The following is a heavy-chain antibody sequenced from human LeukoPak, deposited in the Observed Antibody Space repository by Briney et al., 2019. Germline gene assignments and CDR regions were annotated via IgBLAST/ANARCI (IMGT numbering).Heavy chain of an antibody. CDR2: IIPIFGTA. CDR1: GYTFTSYY. V-gene: IGHV1-69*05. J-gene: IGHJ4*02. Sequence: SVKVSCKASGYTFTSYYMHWVRQAPGQGLEWMGGIIPIFGTANYAQKFQGRVTITTDESTSTAYMELSSLRSEDTAVYYCARGEIAAAGTTLDYWGQGTLVTVSS. D-gene: IGHD6-13*01. CDR3: ARGEIAAAGTTLDY.